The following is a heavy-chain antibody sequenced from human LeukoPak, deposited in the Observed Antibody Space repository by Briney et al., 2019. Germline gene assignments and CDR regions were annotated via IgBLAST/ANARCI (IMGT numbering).Heavy chain of an antibody. V-gene: IGHV1-2*02. CDR3: ARDNWVATPGLFDP. Sequence: GASVTVSCKASGYTFTGYYMHWVRQAPGQGLEWMGWINPNSGGTNYAQKFQGRVTMTRDTSISTAYMELSSLRSEDTAVYYCARDNWVATPGLFDPWGQGTLVTVSP. CDR1: GYTFTGYY. J-gene: IGHJ5*02. D-gene: IGHD2-21*02. CDR2: INPNSGGT.